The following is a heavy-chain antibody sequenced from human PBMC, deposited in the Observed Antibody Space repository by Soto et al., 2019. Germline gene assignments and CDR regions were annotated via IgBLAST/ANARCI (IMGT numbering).Heavy chain of an antibody. CDR1: GFTFSTYA. J-gene: IGHJ6*02. D-gene: IGHD1-1*01. V-gene: IGHV3-23*01. CDR2: ISGSGGSI. Sequence: EVQLLESGGGLVQPGGSLRLSCAASGFTFSTYAMNWVRQAPGNGLEWVSAISGSGGSIHYADSGKGRFTISRDNSKNTLYLQMNSLRDEDTAVYHCVKGYWKGDVWGQGTTVNVSS. CDR3: VKGYWKGDV.